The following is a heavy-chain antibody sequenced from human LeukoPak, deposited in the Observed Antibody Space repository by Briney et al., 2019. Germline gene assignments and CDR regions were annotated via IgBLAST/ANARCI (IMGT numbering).Heavy chain of an antibody. J-gene: IGHJ4*02. CDR3: ARQPDCTNGVCSFYFDY. D-gene: IGHD2-8*01. CDR1: GFTVRSNY. CDR2: IYSGGNT. V-gene: IGHV3-66*02. Sequence: PGGSLRLSCAASGFTVRSNYMSWVRQAPGKGLEWVSVIYSGGNTYYADSVKGRFTISRDNSKNTLYLQMNSLRPEDTAVYYCARQPDCTNGVCSFYFDYWGQGTLVTVSS.